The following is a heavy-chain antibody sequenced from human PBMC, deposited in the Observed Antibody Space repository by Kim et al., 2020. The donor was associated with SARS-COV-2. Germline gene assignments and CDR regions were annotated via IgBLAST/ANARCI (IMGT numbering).Heavy chain of an antibody. CDR3: ARARYGSGGYIWFDP. CDR1: GGSISGYY. Sequence: SETLSLTCTVSGGSISGYYWSWIRQPPGKGLEWIGYIYYSGSTNYNPSLKSRVTISMDTSKNQFSLRLSSVTAADTAVYYCARARYGSGGYIWFDPWGQGTLVTVSS. CDR2: IYYSGST. J-gene: IGHJ5*02. V-gene: IGHV4-59*01. D-gene: IGHD3-10*01.